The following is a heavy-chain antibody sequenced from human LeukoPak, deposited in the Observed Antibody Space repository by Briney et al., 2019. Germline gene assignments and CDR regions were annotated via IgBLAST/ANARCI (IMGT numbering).Heavy chain of an antibody. D-gene: IGHD5-18*01. CDR3: AREARGYSYGHGPGFDP. CDR1: GFTFSSYS. J-gene: IGHJ5*02. Sequence: PGGSLRLSCAASGFTFSSYSMNWVRQAPGKGLEWVSYISSSSSTIYYADSVKGRFTISRDNAKNSLYLQMNSLRAEDTAVYYCAREARGYSYGHGPGFDPWGQGTLVTVSS. V-gene: IGHV3-48*01. CDR2: ISSSSSTI.